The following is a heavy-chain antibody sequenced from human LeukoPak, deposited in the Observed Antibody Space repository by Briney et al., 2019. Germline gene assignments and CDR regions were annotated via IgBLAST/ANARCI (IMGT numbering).Heavy chain of an antibody. CDR2: IRYDGSKK. J-gene: IGHJ4*02. V-gene: IGHV3-30*02. CDR3: ARSRYDYIWGIDY. CDR1: GFTFSSYG. Sequence: GGSLRLSCAASGFTFSSYGMHWVRQAPGKGLEWVAFIRYDGSKKYYADSVKGRFTISRDNSKSTLYLQMNSLRDEDTAVFYCARSRYDYIWGIDYWGQGTLVTISS. D-gene: IGHD3-16*01.